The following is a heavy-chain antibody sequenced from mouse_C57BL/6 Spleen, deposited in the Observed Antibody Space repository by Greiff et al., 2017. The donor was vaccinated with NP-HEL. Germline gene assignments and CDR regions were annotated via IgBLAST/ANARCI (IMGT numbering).Heavy chain of an antibody. V-gene: IGHV1-53*01. CDR3: ARYIYYYGSSPDY. CDR2: INPSNGGT. D-gene: IGHD1-1*01. CDR1: GYTFTSYW. Sequence: VQLQQSGTELVKPGASVKLSCKASGYTFTSYWMHWVKQRPGQGLEWIGNINPSNGGTNYNEKFKSKATLTVDKSSSTAYMQLSSLTSEDSAVYYSARYIYYYGSSPDYWGQGTTLTVSA. J-gene: IGHJ2*01.